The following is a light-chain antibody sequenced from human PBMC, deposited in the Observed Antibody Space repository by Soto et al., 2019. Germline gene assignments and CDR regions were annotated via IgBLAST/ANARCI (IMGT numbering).Light chain of an antibody. J-gene: IGKJ4*01. CDR1: QGISTF. Sequence: QLTQSPSFMSASVGDRVSITCRASQGISTFLAWYQQHPGTAPKRLIYDASNLQSGVPSRFSGSGSGTDFTLTISSLQPEDVAIYYCQKFNSAPFTFGGGTKVDIK. CDR3: QKFNSAPFT. V-gene: IGKV1-27*01. CDR2: DAS.